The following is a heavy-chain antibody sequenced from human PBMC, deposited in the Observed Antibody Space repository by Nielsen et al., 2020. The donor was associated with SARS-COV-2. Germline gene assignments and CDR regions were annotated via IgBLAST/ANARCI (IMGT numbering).Heavy chain of an antibody. CDR2: INHSGST. V-gene: IGHV4-39*07. CDR1: GGSISSGGYY. Sequence: SETLSLTCTVSGGSISSGGYYWSWIRQPPGKGLEWIGEINHSGSTNYNPSLKSRVTISVDTSKNQFSLKLSSVTAADTAVYYCARGHRYCSSTSCPRRGYFQHWGQGTLVTVSS. CDR3: ARGHRYCSSTSCPRRGYFQH. J-gene: IGHJ1*01. D-gene: IGHD2-2*01.